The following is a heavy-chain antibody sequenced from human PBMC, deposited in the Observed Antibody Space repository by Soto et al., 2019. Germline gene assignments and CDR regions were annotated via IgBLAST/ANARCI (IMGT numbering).Heavy chain of an antibody. J-gene: IGHJ4*02. D-gene: IGHD7-27*01. CDR2: IIPVFGTP. Sequence: QVQLVQSGAEVRKPGSSVKVSCVASGGTFSTSAMNWVRQAPGQGLEWVGGIIPVFGTPTYAQSLQGRVTIXVDVSTTTAYMELTRLRPEDTAVYYRATQLTGDLDFWGQGTLVIVSS. CDR1: GGTFSTSA. CDR3: ATQLTGDLDF. V-gene: IGHV1-69*13.